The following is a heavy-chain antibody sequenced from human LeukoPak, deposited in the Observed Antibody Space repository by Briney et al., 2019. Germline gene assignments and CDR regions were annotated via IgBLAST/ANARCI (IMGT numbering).Heavy chain of an antibody. Sequence: GGSLRLSCAASGFTFGTYAMHWVRQAPGKGLEYVSAISSDGGSTYYANSVKGRFTISRDNSKNTVYLQMGSLRAEDTAVYYCARDCLPQGYVSGPDCWGQGTLVTVSS. V-gene: IGHV3-64*01. CDR2: ISSDGGST. CDR1: GFTFGTYA. J-gene: IGHJ4*02. CDR3: ARDCLPQGYVSGPDC. D-gene: IGHD3-16*01.